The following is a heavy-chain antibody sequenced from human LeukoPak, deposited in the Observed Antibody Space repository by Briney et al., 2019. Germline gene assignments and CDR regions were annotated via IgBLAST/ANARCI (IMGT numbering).Heavy chain of an antibody. CDR3: ARGRRITMVRGVIIETTPPEFDY. CDR2: IYYSGST. CDR1: GGSISSSSYY. D-gene: IGHD3-10*01. J-gene: IGHJ4*02. V-gene: IGHV4-39*07. Sequence: PSETLSLTCTVSGGSISSSSYYWGWIRQPPGKGLEWIGSIYYSGSTYYNPSLKSRVTISVDTSKNQFSLKLSSVTAADTAVYYCARGRRITMVRGVIIETTPPEFDYWGQGTLVTVSS.